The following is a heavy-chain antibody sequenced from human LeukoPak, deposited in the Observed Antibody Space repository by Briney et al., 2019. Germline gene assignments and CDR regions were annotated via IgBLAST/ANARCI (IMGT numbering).Heavy chain of an antibody. Sequence: PSETLSLTCAVYGGSFSGYYWSWIRQPPGKGLEWIGEINHSGSTNYNPSLKSRVTISVDTSKNQFSLKLSSVTAADTAVYYCARGRGYWYIVVVPAATTFDYWGQGTLVTVSS. D-gene: IGHD2-2*01. V-gene: IGHV4-34*01. CDR1: GGSFSGYY. J-gene: IGHJ4*02. CDR3: ARGRGYWYIVVVPAATTFDY. CDR2: INHSGST.